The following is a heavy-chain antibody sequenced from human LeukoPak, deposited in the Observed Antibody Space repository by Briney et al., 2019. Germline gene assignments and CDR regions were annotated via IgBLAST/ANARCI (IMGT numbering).Heavy chain of an antibody. Sequence: ASVKVSCKAPGYTFTGYYMHWVRQAPGQGLEWMGWINPNSGGTNYAQKFQGRVTMTRDTSISTAYMELSRLRSDDTAVYYCARDLHPPAYGYDSYWGQGTLVTVSS. CDR1: GYTFTGYY. CDR2: INPNSGGT. V-gene: IGHV1-2*02. CDR3: ARDLHPPAYGYDSY. J-gene: IGHJ4*02. D-gene: IGHD5-18*01.